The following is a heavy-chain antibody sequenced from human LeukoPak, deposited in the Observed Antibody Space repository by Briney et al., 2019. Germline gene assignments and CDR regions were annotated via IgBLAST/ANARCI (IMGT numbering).Heavy chain of an antibody. V-gene: IGHV3-21*01. CDR2: ISSSSSYI. CDR1: GFTLRSYV. CDR3: ARDRGWGNYYDSSGYYFDY. Sequence: PGGSLRLSCVASGFTLRSYVMNWVRQAPGKGLEWVSSISSSSSYIYYADSVKGRFTISRDNAKNSLYLQMNSLRAEDTAVYYCARDRGWGNYYDSSGYYFDYWGQGTLVTVSS. D-gene: IGHD3-22*01. J-gene: IGHJ4*02.